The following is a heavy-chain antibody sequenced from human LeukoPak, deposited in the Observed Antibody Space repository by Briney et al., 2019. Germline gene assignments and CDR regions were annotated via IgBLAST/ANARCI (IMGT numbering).Heavy chain of an antibody. V-gene: IGHV3-7*01. CDR2: IKQDESET. Sequence: GGSLRLSCAASGFSFGTHWMAWVRQPPGAGPEWVANIKQDESETYYADAVRGRFTITRDNAKNSLYLQMNNLRGEDTAVYYCARDSGDRPQAVGYFFDYWGQGSLDTVSS. CDR3: ARDSGDRPQAVGYFFDY. D-gene: IGHD7-27*01. CDR1: GFSFGTHW. J-gene: IGHJ4*02.